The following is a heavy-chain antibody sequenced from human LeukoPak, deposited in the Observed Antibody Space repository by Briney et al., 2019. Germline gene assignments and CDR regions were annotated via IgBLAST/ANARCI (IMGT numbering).Heavy chain of an antibody. J-gene: IGHJ6*02. CDR2: IIPILGIA. Sequence: ASVKVSCKASGGTFSSYAISWVRQAPGQGLEWMGRIIPILGIANYAQKFQGRVTITADKSTSTAYMELSSLRSEGTAVYYCARDVGIGYYDSSGYYGMDVWGQGTTVTVSS. D-gene: IGHD3-22*01. CDR1: GGTFSSYA. CDR3: ARDVGIGYYDSSGYYGMDV. V-gene: IGHV1-69*04.